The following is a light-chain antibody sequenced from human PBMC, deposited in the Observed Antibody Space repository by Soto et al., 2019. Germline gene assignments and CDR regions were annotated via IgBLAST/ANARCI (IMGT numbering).Light chain of an antibody. J-gene: IGLJ2*01. Sequence: QSVLTQPPSVSGAPGQRVTISCTGSSSNIGAGYDVHWYQQLPGTAPKLLIYDNRNRPSGVPDRFSGSKSGTSASLAITGLQAEDEADYYCQSYDSSLSGHVVFGGGTQLTVL. CDR1: SSNIGAGYD. CDR2: DNR. CDR3: QSYDSSLSGHVV. V-gene: IGLV1-40*01.